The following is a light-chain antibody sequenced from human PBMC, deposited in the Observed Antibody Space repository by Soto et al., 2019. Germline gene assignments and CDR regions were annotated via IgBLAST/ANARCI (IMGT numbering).Light chain of an antibody. CDR3: QQYNTYWT. CDR1: QTISSW. CDR2: EAS. Sequence: DIQMTQSPSTLSGSVGDRVTITCRASQTISSWLAWYQQKPGKAPKLLIYEASTLKSGVPSRFSGSGSGTEFTLTISSLQPDDFATYYCQQYNTYWTLGQGTKVDIK. J-gene: IGKJ1*01. V-gene: IGKV1-5*03.